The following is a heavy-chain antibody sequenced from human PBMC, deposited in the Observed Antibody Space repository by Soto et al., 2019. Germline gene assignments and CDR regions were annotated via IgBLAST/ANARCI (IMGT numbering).Heavy chain of an antibody. J-gene: IGHJ6*02. CDR3: AKGPVVPAVSYYYGLDV. V-gene: IGHV3-7*01. D-gene: IGHD2-2*01. CDR1: KFTFSTYW. Sequence: EVQLVESGGGLVQPGGSLRLSCESSKFTFSTYWMSWVRQAPGRGLEWVANINHDGSETFYVDSVRGRFTISRDNAKNSLYLQMNSLRAEDMAVYYCAKGPVVPAVSYYYGLDVWGQGTTVTVSS. CDR2: INHDGSET.